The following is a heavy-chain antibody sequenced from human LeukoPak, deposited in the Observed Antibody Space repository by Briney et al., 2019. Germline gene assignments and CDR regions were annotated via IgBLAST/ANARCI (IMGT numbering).Heavy chain of an antibody. CDR1: GFTFSSYA. D-gene: IGHD1-26*01. CDR2: ISYDGSNK. Sequence: GGSLRLSCAASGFTFSSYAMHWVRQAPGKGLEWVAVISYDGSNKYYADSVKGRFTISRDNSKNTLYLQLNSLRAEDTAVYYCARAGIVGATGYYFDYWGQGTLVTVSS. V-gene: IGHV3-30*04. CDR3: ARAGIVGATGYYFDY. J-gene: IGHJ4*02.